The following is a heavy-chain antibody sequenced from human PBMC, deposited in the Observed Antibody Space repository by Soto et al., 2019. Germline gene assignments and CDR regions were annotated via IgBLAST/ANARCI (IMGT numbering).Heavy chain of an antibody. V-gene: IGHV4-30-2*01. D-gene: IGHD2-15*01. J-gene: IGHJ5*02. CDR3: ARDRGGGGKFDP. CDR2: IYHSGST. CDR1: GGSISSGGYS. Sequence: QLQLQESGSGLVKPSQTLSLTCAVSGGSISSGGYSWSWIRQPPGKGLEWIGYIYHSGSTYYNPSLKNSGTITIKRAKEPVSLKLSSVTAADTAVYYCARDRGGGGKFDPWGQGTLVTVSS.